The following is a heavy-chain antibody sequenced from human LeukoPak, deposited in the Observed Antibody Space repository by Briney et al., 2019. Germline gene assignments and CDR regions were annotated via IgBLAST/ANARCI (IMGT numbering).Heavy chain of an antibody. D-gene: IGHD6-13*01. Sequence: ASVKVSCKASGFTFTSSAVQWVRQARGQRLEWIGWIVVGSGNTNYAQKFQGRVTITADESTSTAYMELSSLRSEDTAVYYCARGSSWFIFDYWGQGTLVTVSS. CDR1: GFTFTSSA. CDR3: ARGSSWFIFDY. CDR2: IVVGSGNT. V-gene: IGHV1-58*01. J-gene: IGHJ4*02.